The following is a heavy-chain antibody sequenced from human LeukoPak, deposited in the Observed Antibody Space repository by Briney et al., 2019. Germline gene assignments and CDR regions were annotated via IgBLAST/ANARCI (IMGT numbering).Heavy chain of an antibody. D-gene: IGHD5-18*01. J-gene: IGHJ6*03. CDR3: ARDWEGYSYGGYYYYYMDV. Sequence: PSETLSLTCTVSGGSISSYQWSWIRQPPGKGLEWIGNIYYSGSANYNPSLQSRVSISVDTSKNQFSLKLSSVTAADTAVYYCARDWEGYSYGGYYYYYMDVWGKGTTVTVSS. CDR2: IYYSGSA. V-gene: IGHV4-59*01. CDR1: GGSISSYQ.